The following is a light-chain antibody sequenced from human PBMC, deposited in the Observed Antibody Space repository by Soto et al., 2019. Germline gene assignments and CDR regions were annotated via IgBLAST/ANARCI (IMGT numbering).Light chain of an antibody. CDR3: QQRRNWPPLT. Sequence: EVVLRQSASALTGTTEERATRSCRSSQRVLSYFAWSQHQPGQSPRLLLYDASTRATGIPARFSGSGSGTEFTLTLSSLEPEAFAVSYCQQRRNWPPLTFGGGTKVDIK. CDR2: DAS. J-gene: IGKJ4*01. V-gene: IGKV3-11*01. CDR1: QRVLSY.